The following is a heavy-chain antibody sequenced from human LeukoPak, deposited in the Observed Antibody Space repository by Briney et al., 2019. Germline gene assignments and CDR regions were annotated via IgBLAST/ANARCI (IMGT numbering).Heavy chain of an antibody. D-gene: IGHD5-24*01. CDR2: ISGGGDSA. CDR3: AREKRDGYPCGDV. J-gene: IGHJ6*02. Sequence: PGGSLRLSCIASGFSFSGYAMSWVRQAPGKGLEWVSAISGGGDSAYYADSVQGRFTISRDNSKNTLYLQMNSLRAEDTAVYYCAREKRDGYPCGDVWGQGTTVTVSS. CDR1: GFSFSGYA. V-gene: IGHV3-23*01.